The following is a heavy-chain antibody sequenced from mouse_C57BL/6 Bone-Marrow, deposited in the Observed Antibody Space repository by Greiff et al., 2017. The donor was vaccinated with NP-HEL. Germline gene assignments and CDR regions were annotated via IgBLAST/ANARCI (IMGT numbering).Heavy chain of an antibody. J-gene: IGHJ4*01. V-gene: IGHV1-7*01. CDR3: ARELRGWLPHAMDY. CDR2: INPSSGYT. D-gene: IGHD2-3*01. CDR1: GYTFTSYW. Sequence: QVQLKESGAELAKPGASVKLSCKASGYTFTSYWMHWVKQRPGQGLEWIGYINPSSGYTKYNQKFKDKATLTADKSSSTAYMQLSSLTSEDSAVYYCARELRGWLPHAMDYWGQGTSVTVSS.